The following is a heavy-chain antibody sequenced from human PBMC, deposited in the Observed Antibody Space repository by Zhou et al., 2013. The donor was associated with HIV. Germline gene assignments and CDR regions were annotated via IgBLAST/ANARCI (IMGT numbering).Heavy chain of an antibody. D-gene: IGHD3-10*01. CDR3: ARPYYYGSGIRPSYYFDY. J-gene: IGHJ4*02. CDR1: GYTFTGYY. V-gene: IGHV1-2*02. CDR2: INPNSGGT. Sequence: QVQLVQSGAEVKKPGASVKVSCKASGYTFTGYYIHWVRQAPGQGLEWMGWINPNSGGTNYAQRFQGRVTMTRDTSISTANMELSRLRYDDTAVYYCARPYYYGSGIRPSYYFDYWGQGTLVTVSS.